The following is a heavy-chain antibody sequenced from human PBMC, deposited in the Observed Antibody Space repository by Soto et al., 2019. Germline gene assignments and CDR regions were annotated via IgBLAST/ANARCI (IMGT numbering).Heavy chain of an antibody. CDR2: IGRTGVDM. Sequence: VQLVESGGGLVKPGGSLRLSCAGSGFIFSTSTMNWVRQAPGQGLEWISSIGRTGVDMYYADSVKGRFTISRDNAQSSLYLQMNTLRAEDTAVYYCVYGDHRGYWGQGTLVTVSS. D-gene: IGHD4-17*01. V-gene: IGHV3-21*01. J-gene: IGHJ4*02. CDR1: GFIFSTST. CDR3: VYGDHRGY.